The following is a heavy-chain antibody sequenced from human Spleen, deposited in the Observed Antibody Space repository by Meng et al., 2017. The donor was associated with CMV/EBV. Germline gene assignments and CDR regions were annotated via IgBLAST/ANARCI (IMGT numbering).Heavy chain of an antibody. CDR2: ISSSSSYI. V-gene: IGHV3-21*01. J-gene: IGHJ3*02. CDR1: GLSFSSYS. D-gene: IGHD3-9*01. Sequence: GESLKISCAASGLSFSSYSMNWVRQAPGKGLEWVASISSSSSYIYYADSVKGRFTISRDNAKNSLYLQMNSLRAEDTAVYYCARDILTGYRAFDIWGQGTMVTVSS. CDR3: ARDILTGYRAFDI.